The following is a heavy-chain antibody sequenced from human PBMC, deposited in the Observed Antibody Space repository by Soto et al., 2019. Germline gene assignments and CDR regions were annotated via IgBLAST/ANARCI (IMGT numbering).Heavy chain of an antibody. Sequence: ASVKVSCTASGYTFTGYYMHWVRQAPGQGLEWMGWINPNSGGTNYAQKFQGWVTMTRDTSISTAYMELSRLRSDDTAVYYCARGKDVVVPAAIYYYGMDVWGQGTTVTVSS. CDR2: INPNSGGT. J-gene: IGHJ6*02. CDR1: GYTFTGYY. CDR3: ARGKDVVVPAAIYYYGMDV. D-gene: IGHD2-2*01. V-gene: IGHV1-2*04.